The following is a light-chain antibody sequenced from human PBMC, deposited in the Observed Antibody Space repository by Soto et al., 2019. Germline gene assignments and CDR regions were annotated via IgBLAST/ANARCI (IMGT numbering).Light chain of an antibody. CDR1: QGIRND. CDR2: TAS. CDR3: LQDYNYPRT. V-gene: IGKV1-6*01. Sequence: AIQMTQSPSSLSASVGDRVTITCRASQGIRNDLGWYQQKPGKAPKLLIYTASSLQSGVPSGFSGSGSGTDFTLTISSLQPEDFATYYCLQDYNYPRTFGQGTKVDIK. J-gene: IGKJ1*01.